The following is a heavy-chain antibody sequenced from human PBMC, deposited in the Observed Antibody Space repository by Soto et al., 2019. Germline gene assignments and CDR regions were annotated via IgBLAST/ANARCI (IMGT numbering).Heavy chain of an antibody. CDR3: TIYCNGGGGCFHH. Sequence: DVQLVESGGGLVQPGGSLRLSCAASGFTFGSYWMQWVRQAPGKGLVWVSYINSDGSSTTYADSVKGRFTISRDNAKNMLYLQMNILRAEDTAVYYCTIYCNGGGGCFHHWGQGTLVTVSS. V-gene: IGHV3-74*01. D-gene: IGHD2-15*01. CDR2: INSDGSST. CDR1: GFTFGSYW. J-gene: IGHJ1*01.